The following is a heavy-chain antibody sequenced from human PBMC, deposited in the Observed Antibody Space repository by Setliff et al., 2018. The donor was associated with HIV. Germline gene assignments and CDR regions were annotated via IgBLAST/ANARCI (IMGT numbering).Heavy chain of an antibody. J-gene: IGHJ4*02. CDR3: ARDATRGGDFDF. V-gene: IGHV3-7*01. Sequence: GGSLRLSCAASGFTFSSFWMTWVRQAPGQGLEWVANIKEDGSETFYVDSVKGRFTMSRDNAKNSLYLEMNSLKVEDTAVYYCARDATRGGDFDFWGQGTLVTVSS. CDR1: GFTFSSFW. CDR2: IKEDGSET. D-gene: IGHD1-26*01.